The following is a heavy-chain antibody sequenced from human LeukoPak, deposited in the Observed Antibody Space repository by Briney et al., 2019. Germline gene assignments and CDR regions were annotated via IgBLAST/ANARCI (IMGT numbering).Heavy chain of an antibody. V-gene: IGHV3-30*19. CDR2: VAYDGNNK. Sequence: GGSLRLSCAASGFIFSTYGMHWVRQAPGKGLEWVAFVAYDGNNKYYADSVKGRFTISRDNSKNTLYLQMNSLRAEDTAVYYCARVFLQWLVRENYFDYWGQGTLVTVSS. CDR1: GFIFSTYG. D-gene: IGHD6-19*01. CDR3: ARVFLQWLVRENYFDY. J-gene: IGHJ4*02.